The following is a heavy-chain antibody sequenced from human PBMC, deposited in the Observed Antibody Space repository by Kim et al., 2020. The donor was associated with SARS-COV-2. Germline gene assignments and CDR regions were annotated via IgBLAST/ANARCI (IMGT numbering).Heavy chain of an antibody. Sequence: SETLSLTCTVSGGSISSSSYYWGWIRQPPGKGLEWIGSIYYSGSTYYNPSLKSRVTISVDTSKNQFSLKLSSVTAADTAVYYCARHGVGSIVLVVDAAYLDYWAQATLLTVSS. D-gene: IGHD2-8*02. CDR3: ARHGVGSIVLVVDAAYLDY. V-gene: IGHV4-39*01. CDR1: GGSISSSSYY. CDR2: IYYSGST. J-gene: IGHJ4*02.